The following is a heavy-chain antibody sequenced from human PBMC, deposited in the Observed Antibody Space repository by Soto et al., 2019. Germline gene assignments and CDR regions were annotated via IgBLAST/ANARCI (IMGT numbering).Heavy chain of an antibody. CDR2: MNPNSGNT. D-gene: IGHD3-22*01. CDR3: ARATDYYDSSGYYYRWSDP. CDR1: GYTFSSYD. J-gene: IGHJ5*02. Sequence: QVQLLQSGAEVKKPGASVKVSCKASGYTFSSYDINWVRQATGQGLEWMGWMNPNSGNTGYAQKFQGRATMTRNTSISTAYMELSSLRSEDTAVYYCARATDYYDSSGYYYRWSDPWGQGTLVTVSS. V-gene: IGHV1-8*01.